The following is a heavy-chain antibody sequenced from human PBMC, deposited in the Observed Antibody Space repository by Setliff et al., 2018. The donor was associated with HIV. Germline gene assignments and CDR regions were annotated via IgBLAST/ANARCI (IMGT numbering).Heavy chain of an antibody. CDR1: GFTFSTCG. Sequence: SLRLSCAASGFTFSTCGMHWVRQAPGKGLEWLAMIWHDGSNKYYADSMKGRFTISRDNSKNTLYLQMNSLRAEDTAVYYCARVRSNYAGYWYFDLWGRGTLVTVSS. CDR2: IWHDGSNK. D-gene: IGHD4-4*01. V-gene: IGHV3-33*08. CDR3: ARVRSNYAGYWYFDL. J-gene: IGHJ2*01.